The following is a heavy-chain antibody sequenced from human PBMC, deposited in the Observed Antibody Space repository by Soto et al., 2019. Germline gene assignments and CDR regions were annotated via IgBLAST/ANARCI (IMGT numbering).Heavy chain of an antibody. J-gene: IGHJ5*02. D-gene: IGHD4-4*01. CDR3: ARGTTVTFGWFDP. Sequence: LRLSCAASGFTFSSYGMHWVRQTPGKGLEWVAVIWYDGSNKYYADSVKGRFTISRDNSKNTLYLQMNSLRAEDTAVYYCARGTTVTFGWFDPWGQGTLVTVSS. CDR2: IWYDGSNK. CDR1: GFTFSSYG. V-gene: IGHV3-33*01.